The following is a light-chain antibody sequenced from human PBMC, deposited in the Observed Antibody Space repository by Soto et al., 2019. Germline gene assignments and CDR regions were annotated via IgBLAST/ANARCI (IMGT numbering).Light chain of an antibody. J-gene: IGLJ1*01. CDR1: NIGSKS. CDR3: QVWDSSSDHRV. CDR2: DDS. Sequence: SYELTQPPSVSVAPGQTAWITCGGDNIGSKSVHWYQQKPGQAPVMVVYDDSDRPSGIPERLSGSNSGNTATLTIIRVEAGDEADYYCQVWDSSSDHRVFGTGTKLTVL. V-gene: IGLV3-21*02.